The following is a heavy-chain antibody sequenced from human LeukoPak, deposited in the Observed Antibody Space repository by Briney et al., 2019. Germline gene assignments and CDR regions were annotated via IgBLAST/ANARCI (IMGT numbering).Heavy chain of an antibody. Sequence: GGSLRLSCAASGFTFSSYGMHWVRQAPGKGLECVAVIWYDGSNKYYADSVKGRFTISRDNSKNTLYLQMNSLRAEDTAVYYCAKELAVAGTGVFDYWGQGTLVTVSS. J-gene: IGHJ4*02. CDR1: GFTFSSYG. CDR3: AKELAVAGTGVFDY. V-gene: IGHV3-33*06. CDR2: IWYDGSNK. D-gene: IGHD6-19*01.